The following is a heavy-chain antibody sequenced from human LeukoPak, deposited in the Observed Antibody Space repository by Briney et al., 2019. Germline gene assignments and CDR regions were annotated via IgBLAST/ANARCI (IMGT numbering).Heavy chain of an antibody. CDR1: GYTFTSYG. J-gene: IGHJ4*02. Sequence: ASVKVSCKASGYTFTSYGISWVRQAPGQGLEWMGWISAYNGNTNYAQKLQGRVTMTTDTSTSTAYMELRSLRSEDTAVYYCARGRPLRYFDWLPPYDYWGQGTLVTVSS. D-gene: IGHD3-9*01. CDR2: ISAYNGNT. V-gene: IGHV1-18*01. CDR3: ARGRPLRYFDWLPPYDY.